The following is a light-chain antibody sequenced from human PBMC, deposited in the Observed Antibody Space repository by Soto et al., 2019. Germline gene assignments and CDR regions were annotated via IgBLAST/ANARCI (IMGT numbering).Light chain of an antibody. Sequence: QLVLTQPPSASGTPGQRVTIACSGSSSNIGSTTVKWYQQLPGTAPKLLIYNNNQRPAGVPDRFSGSKSGTSASLAISGLKSEDEADYYCASWDDSLNGVVFGGGTQLTVL. CDR2: NNN. V-gene: IGLV1-44*01. J-gene: IGLJ3*02. CDR1: SSNIGSTT. CDR3: ASWDDSLNGVV.